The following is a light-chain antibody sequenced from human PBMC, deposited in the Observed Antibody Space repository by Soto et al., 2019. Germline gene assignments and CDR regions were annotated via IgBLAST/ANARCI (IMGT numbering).Light chain of an antibody. CDR2: TTS. V-gene: IGKV3-20*01. CDR1: ESVTSSC. Sequence: ETVLTQSPDTLSLSPGERATLSCTASESVTSSCLAWYQRKPGQAPRLLIHTTSTRATDIPDRFSGSGSGTDFTLTISRLEPEDFAVYYCQQCGGSPLFSFGPGTRVDI. J-gene: IGKJ3*01. CDR3: QQCGGSPLFS.